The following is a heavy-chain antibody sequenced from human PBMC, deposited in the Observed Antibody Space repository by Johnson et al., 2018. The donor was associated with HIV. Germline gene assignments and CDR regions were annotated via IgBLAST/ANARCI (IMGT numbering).Heavy chain of an antibody. CDR1: GFTFSDYY. CDR3: SSESLSWERPDAFDI. Sequence: VQLVESGGGLVKPGGSLRLSCAASGFTFSDYYMSWIRQAPGKGLDWVAVISDDGSNEYYADSVKGRFAISRDNSKNTLYLQMNSLRAEDTAVYYCSSESLSWERPDAFDIWGQGTMVTVS. V-gene: IGHV3-30*03. CDR2: ISDDGSNE. D-gene: IGHD1-26*01. J-gene: IGHJ3*02.